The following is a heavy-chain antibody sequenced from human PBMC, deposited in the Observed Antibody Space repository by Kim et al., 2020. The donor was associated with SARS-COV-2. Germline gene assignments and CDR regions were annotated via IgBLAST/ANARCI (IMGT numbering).Heavy chain of an antibody. Sequence: GGSLRLSCAASGFTFSSYSMNWVRQAPGKGLEWVSSISSSSSYIYYADSVKGRFTISRDNAKNSLYLQMNSLRAEDTAVYYCARWAVVPAAMKLGGSGMDVWGQGTTVTVSS. CDR1: GFTFSSYS. CDR2: ISSSSSYI. J-gene: IGHJ6*02. CDR3: ARWAVVPAAMKLGGSGMDV. D-gene: IGHD2-2*01. V-gene: IGHV3-21*01.